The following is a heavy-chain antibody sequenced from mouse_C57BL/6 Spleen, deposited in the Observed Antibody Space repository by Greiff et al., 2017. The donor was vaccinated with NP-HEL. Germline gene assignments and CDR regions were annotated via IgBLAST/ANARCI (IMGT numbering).Heavy chain of an antibody. CDR3: ARPLLYGSHYYAMDY. D-gene: IGHD1-1*01. CDR2: INPNYGTT. Sequence: EVQLQQSGPELVKPGASVKISCKASGYSFTDYNMNWVKQSNGKSLEWIGVINPNYGTTSYNQKFKGKATLTVDQSSSTAYMQLHRLTSEYSAVYYCARPLLYGSHYYAMDYWGQGTSVTVSS. CDR1: GYSFTDYN. J-gene: IGHJ4*01. V-gene: IGHV1-39*01.